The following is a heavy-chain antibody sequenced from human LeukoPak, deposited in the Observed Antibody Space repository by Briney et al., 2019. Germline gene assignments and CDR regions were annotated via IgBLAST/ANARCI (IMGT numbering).Heavy chain of an antibody. J-gene: IGHJ6*03. CDR1: GGSISSYY. D-gene: IGHD3-16*02. V-gene: IGHV4-59*01. CDR2: IYYSGST. Sequence: SETLSLTCTVSGGSISSYYWSWIRQPPGKGLEWIGYIYYSGSTNYNPSLKSRVTISVDTSKNQFSLKLSSVTAADTAVYYCARYDYVWGSYRYRRYYYMDVWGKGTTVTVSS. CDR3: ARYDYVWGSYRYRRYYYMDV.